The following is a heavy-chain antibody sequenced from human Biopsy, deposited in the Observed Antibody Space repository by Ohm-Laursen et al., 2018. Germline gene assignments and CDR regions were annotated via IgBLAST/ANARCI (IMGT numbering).Heavy chain of an antibody. CDR3: ARGMRSSGWPYFDS. J-gene: IGHJ4*02. Sequence: GTLSLTCPVSGDSVSSGSFYWTWIRQPPGQGLEYIGYIYDRGSTANYNPSLESRVTMSVDMPKNQFSLKLSSVAAADTAIYYCARGMRSSGWPYFDSWGQGTLVTVSS. V-gene: IGHV4-61*01. CDR2: IYDRGSTA. D-gene: IGHD6-19*01. CDR1: GDSVSSGSFY.